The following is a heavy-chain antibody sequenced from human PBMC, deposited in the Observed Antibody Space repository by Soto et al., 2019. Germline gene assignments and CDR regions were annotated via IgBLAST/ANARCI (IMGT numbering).Heavy chain of an antibody. CDR2: IRSKANSYAT. CDR3: TRLITNDFWRGYFDY. CDR1: GFPFCGSA. Sequence: GGSPRLSCAASGFPFCGSAMHWVRQASGKGLEWVGRIRSKANSYATAYAASVKGRFTISRDDSKNTAYLQMNSLKTEDTAVYYCTRLITNDFWRGYFDYWGQGTLVTVSS. D-gene: IGHD3-3*01. V-gene: IGHV3-73*01. J-gene: IGHJ4*02.